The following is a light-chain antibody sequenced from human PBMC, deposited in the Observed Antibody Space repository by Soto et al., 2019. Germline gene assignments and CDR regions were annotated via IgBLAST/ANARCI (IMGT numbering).Light chain of an antibody. CDR3: QQYVSSPLT. J-gene: IGKJ4*01. Sequence: EIVLTQSPGTPSLSPGERAALSCRASQSVSSNHLAWYQQRPGQAPRLLIYGASSRATGIPDRFSGSGSGTDFTLTISSLEPEDFAVYYCQQYVSSPLTFGGGTKVEIK. V-gene: IGKV3-20*01. CDR2: GAS. CDR1: QSVSSNH.